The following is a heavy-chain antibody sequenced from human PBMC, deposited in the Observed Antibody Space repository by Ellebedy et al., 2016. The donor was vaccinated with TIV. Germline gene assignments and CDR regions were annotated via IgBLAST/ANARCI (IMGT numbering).Heavy chain of an antibody. Sequence: SGPTLVKPTQTLTLTCTFSGFSFTTSGVGVAWIRQPPGKALEWLAITCWNDDKRYSPSLRTRLTITKDTSKNQVVLTMTNMDPVDTATYYCARGLYGDYADWFDPWGQGTLDTVSS. D-gene: IGHD4-17*01. J-gene: IGHJ5*02. CDR3: ARGLYGDYADWFDP. CDR1: GFSFTTSGVG. CDR2: TCWNDDK. V-gene: IGHV2-5*01.